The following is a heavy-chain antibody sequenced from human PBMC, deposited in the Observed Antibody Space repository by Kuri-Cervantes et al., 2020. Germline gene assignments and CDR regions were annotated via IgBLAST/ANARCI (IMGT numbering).Heavy chain of an antibody. CDR2: IYPGDSDT. Sequence: GGSLRLSCKGSGYSFTSYWIGWVRQMPGKGLEWMGIIYPGDSDTRYSPSFQGQVTISADKSISTAYLQWSSLKASDTAMYYCARDPQIRYYYDSSGYYYDYWGQGTLVTVSS. CDR1: GYSFTSYW. V-gene: IGHV5-51*01. D-gene: IGHD3-22*01. J-gene: IGHJ4*02. CDR3: ARDPQIRYYYDSSGYYYDY.